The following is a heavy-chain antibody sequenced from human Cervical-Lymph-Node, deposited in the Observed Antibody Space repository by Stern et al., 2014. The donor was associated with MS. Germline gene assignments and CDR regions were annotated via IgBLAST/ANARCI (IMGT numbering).Heavy chain of an antibody. CDR2: IIPIIGTA. D-gene: IGHD3-10*01. Sequence: VQLVESGAEVQKPGSSGQVSCRASGGTFSSSDISWVRQAPGKGLEWMGGIIPIIGTANYAQKYQGRVTITADESTSTAYMELSSLRSEDTAIYYCALGGFGHYFEYWGQGTLVTVSS. CDR3: ALGGFGHYFEY. CDR1: GGTFSSSD. J-gene: IGHJ4*02. V-gene: IGHV1-69*01.